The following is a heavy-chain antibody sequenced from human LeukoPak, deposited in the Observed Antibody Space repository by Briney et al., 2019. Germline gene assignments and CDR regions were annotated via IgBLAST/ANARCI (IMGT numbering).Heavy chain of an antibody. CDR3: ARGNDLLGY. CDR1: GFTFSSYA. V-gene: IGHV3-23*01. J-gene: IGHJ4*02. D-gene: IGHD2-15*01. Sequence: QSGGSLRLSCAASGFTFSSYAMTWVRRAPGKGLEWVSAISGNGGDTYYAVSVRGRFTISRDNSKYTLYLQMNSLRAEDTAVYYCARGNDLLGYWGQGTLVTVSS. CDR2: ISGNGGDT.